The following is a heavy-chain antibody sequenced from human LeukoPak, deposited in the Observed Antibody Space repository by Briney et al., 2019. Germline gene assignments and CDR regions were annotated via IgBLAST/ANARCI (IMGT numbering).Heavy chain of an antibody. CDR1: GYTFTGYY. J-gene: IGHJ3*02. CDR2: INPNSGGT. CDR3: ARADVYTGNWNAKADAFDI. V-gene: IGHV1-2*06. D-gene: IGHD1-20*01. Sequence: GASVKVSCKASGYTFTGYYMHWVRQAPGQGLEWMGRINPNSGGTNYAQKFQGRVTMTRDTSISTAYMELSRLRSDDTAVYYCARADVYTGNWNAKADAFDIWGQGTMVTASS.